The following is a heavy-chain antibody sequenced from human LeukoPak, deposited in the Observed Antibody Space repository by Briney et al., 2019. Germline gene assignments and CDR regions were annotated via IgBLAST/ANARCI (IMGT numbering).Heavy chain of an antibody. CDR1: GYTFTSYG. J-gene: IGHJ6*04. V-gene: IGHV1-18*04. D-gene: IGHD3-10*01. Sequence: ASVKVSCKASGYTFTSYGISWVGQAPGQGLEWMGWISAYNGNTNYAQKLQGRVTMTTDTSTSTAYMELRSLRSDDTAVYYCARDRRGPMVRGVISGMDVWGKGTTVTVSS. CDR2: ISAYNGNT. CDR3: ARDRRGPMVRGVISGMDV.